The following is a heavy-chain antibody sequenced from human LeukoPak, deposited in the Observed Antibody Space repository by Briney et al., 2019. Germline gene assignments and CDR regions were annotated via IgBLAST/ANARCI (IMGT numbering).Heavy chain of an antibody. CDR3: ARVVPPRCSGWYVES. CDR2: IYNSGST. CDR1: GDSINGYY. Sequence: SETLYLPCTVSGDSINGYYWSWIRQPPGKGLEWIAYIYNSGSTNYNPSLKSRVTISVDTSKSRLSLKLSSVTAADTAVYYCARVVPPRCSGWYVESWGQCTLVSLSS. D-gene: IGHD6-19*01. J-gene: IGHJ1*01. V-gene: IGHV4-59*01.